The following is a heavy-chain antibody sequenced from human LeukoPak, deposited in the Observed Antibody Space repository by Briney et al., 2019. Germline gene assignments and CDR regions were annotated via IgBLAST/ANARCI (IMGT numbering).Heavy chain of an antibody. J-gene: IGHJ6*04. CDR3: ARVGGRYCSSTSCYAHTYYYYGMDV. Sequence: GGSLRLSCAASGFTFSSYEMNWVRQAPGKGLEWVSYISSSGSTIYYADSVKGRSTISRDNAKNSLYLQMNSLRAEDTAVYYCARVGGRYCSSTSCYAHTYYYYGMDVWGKGTTVTVSS. D-gene: IGHD2-2*01. CDR1: GFTFSSYE. CDR2: ISSSGSTI. V-gene: IGHV3-48*03.